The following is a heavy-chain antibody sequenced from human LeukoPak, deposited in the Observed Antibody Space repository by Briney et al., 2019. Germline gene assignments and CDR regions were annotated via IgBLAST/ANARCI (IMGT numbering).Heavy chain of an antibody. V-gene: IGHV3-11*01. Sequence: GGSLRLSCAASGFTFSDYYMSWIRQAPGKGLEWVSYISSSGSTIYYADSVKGRFTISRDNAKNSLYLQMDSLKTEDTAVYYCTGNYYGSGSYADFDYWGQGTLVTVSS. D-gene: IGHD3-10*01. CDR2: ISSSGSTI. CDR3: TGNYYGSGSYADFDY. J-gene: IGHJ4*02. CDR1: GFTFSDYY.